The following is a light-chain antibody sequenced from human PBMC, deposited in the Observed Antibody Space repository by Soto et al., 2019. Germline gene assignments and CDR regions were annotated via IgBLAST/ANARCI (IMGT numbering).Light chain of an antibody. CDR1: QSVSSN. J-gene: IGKJ3*01. V-gene: IGKV3-15*01. Sequence: EIVMTQSPATLSVTAGERATLSCRASQSVSSNSAWYQQKPGQAPRLLIYGASTRATGIPARFSGSGSGTDFTLTISSLQSADFAVNYCQQYNNWPFTFGPGTKVDIK. CDR3: QQYNNWPFT. CDR2: GAS.